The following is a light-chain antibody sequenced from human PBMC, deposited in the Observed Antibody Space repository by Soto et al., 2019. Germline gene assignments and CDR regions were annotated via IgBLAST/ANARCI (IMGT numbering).Light chain of an antibody. CDR1: QSVLYSSNNKNY. V-gene: IGKV4-1*01. Sequence: DIVMTQSPDSLAVSLGERATINCKSSQSVLYSSNNKNYLDWYQQKPGQPPKLLIYWASTRESGVPDRFSGSGSGTDFTLTISSLHAEDVAVYYCQQYYSTPLTFGGGTKVEIK. CDR3: QQYYSTPLT. CDR2: WAS. J-gene: IGKJ4*01.